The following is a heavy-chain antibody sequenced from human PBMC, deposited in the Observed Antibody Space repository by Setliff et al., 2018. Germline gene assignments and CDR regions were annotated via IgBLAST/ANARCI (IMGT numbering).Heavy chain of an antibody. CDR2: ISSSSSYI. V-gene: IGHV3-21*01. CDR3: ARYPSVYDSSGRGNY. D-gene: IGHD3-22*01. CDR1: GFTFSSYS. J-gene: IGHJ4*02. Sequence: GGSLRLSCAASGFTFSSYSMNWVRQAPGKGLEWVSSISSSSSYIYYAASVKGRFTISRDNAKNSLYLQMNSLRAEDTAVYYCARYPSVYDSSGRGNYWGQGTLVTVSS.